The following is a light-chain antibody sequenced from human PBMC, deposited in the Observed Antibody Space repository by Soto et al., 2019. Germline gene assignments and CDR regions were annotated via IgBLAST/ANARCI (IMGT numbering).Light chain of an antibody. V-gene: IGKV1-39*01. J-gene: IGKJ5*01. CDR1: HSISSY. CDR2: AAS. CDR3: HKSYSNLATT. Sequence: IHVTQAASSLSASVGSRVVITCQAMHSISSYLNLYQQKPGKAPKLLMYAASSLQGGVPSRFSGSRAGTDFTLPISSLQPEDFATYYCHKSYSNLATTFGQGTRLEIK.